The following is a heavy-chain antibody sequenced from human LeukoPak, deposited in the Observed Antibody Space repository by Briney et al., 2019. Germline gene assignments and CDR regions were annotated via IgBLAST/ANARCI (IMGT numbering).Heavy chain of an antibody. Sequence: SQTLSLTCTVSGGSIISDFYYWSWIRQPPGKGLEWIGYISYSGSTYYIPSLQSRVNILVDTSKNQFSLKLSSVTAADTAVYYCARESPNWNYGGNDAFDIWGQGTMVTVSS. CDR3: ARESPNWNYGGNDAFDI. V-gene: IGHV4-30-4*08. CDR2: ISYSGST. J-gene: IGHJ3*02. D-gene: IGHD1-7*01. CDR1: GGSIISDFYY.